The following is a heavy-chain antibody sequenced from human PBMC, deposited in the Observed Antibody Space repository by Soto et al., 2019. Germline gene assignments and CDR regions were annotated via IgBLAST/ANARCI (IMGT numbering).Heavy chain of an antibody. D-gene: IGHD6-19*01. J-gene: IGHJ4*02. Sequence: EVQLLESGGGLVQPGGSLRLSCAASGFTFSTNSMNWVRQAPGKGLEWVSGISGSGDSTYYADSEKGRFTASRDNSKNTLYLQMSSMRAEDPAVFYCAQERSSGWSFDYWGQGTLVTVSS. CDR2: ISGSGDST. CDR1: GFTFSTNS. V-gene: IGHV3-23*01. CDR3: AQERSSGWSFDY.